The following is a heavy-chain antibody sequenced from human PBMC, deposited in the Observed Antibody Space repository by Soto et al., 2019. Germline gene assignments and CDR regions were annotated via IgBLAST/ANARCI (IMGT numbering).Heavy chain of an antibody. CDR2: IKSKSDGELA. V-gene: IGHV3-15*07. CDR3: ALITSDY. J-gene: IGHJ4*02. Sequence: EVQLVESGGGLVKPGGSLGLSCGASGFSFNNAWLNWVRQAPGKGLEWVGRIKSKSDGELAEYAAPVKDRFTISRDDSKNTVFLQMNSLKTEDTAVYYCALITSDYWGQGTLVTVSS. CDR1: GFSFNNAW.